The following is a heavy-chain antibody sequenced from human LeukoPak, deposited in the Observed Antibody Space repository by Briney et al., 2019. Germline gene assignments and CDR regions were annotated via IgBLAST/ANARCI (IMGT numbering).Heavy chain of an antibody. CDR3: ARDAPYSSGWYDY. Sequence: GGSLRLSCAAPGFTFSSYSMNWVRQAPGKGLEWVSYISSSSSTIYYADSVKGRFTISRDNAKNSLYLQMNSLRAEDTAVYYCARDAPYSSGWYDYWGQGTLVTVSS. J-gene: IGHJ4*02. CDR2: ISSSSSTI. D-gene: IGHD6-19*01. V-gene: IGHV3-48*01. CDR1: GFTFSSYS.